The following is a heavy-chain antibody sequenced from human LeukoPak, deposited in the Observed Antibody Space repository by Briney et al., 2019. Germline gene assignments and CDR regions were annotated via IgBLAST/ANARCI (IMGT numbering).Heavy chain of an antibody. CDR1: GFTFSNHW. CDR2: IKNDGSST. J-gene: IGHJ4*02. D-gene: IGHD2-15*01. V-gene: IGHV3-74*01. Sequence: GGSLRLSCAASGFTFSNHWMHWVRQAPGEGLVWVSRIKNDGSSTGYADSVKGRFTISRDNAKDTLYLQMHSLRVDDTAVNYCARSLGYSSGGWGQGTLVTVSS. CDR3: ARSLGYSSGG.